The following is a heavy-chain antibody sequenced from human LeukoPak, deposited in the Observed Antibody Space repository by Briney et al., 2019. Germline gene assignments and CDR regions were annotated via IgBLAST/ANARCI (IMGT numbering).Heavy chain of an antibody. V-gene: IGHV3-21*01. CDR3: ARGDDILTGYYLDFDY. CDR1: GFTFSSYS. Sequence: PGGSLRLSCAAPGFTFSSYSMNWVRQAPGKGLEWVSSISSSSSYIYYADSVKGRFTISRDNAKNSLYLQMNSLRAEDTAVYYCARGDDILTGYYLDFDYWGQGTLVTVSS. J-gene: IGHJ4*02. D-gene: IGHD3-9*01. CDR2: ISSSSSYI.